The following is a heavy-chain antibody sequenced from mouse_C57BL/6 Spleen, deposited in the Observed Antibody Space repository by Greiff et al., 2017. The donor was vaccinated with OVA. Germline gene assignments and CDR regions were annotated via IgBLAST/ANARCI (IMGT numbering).Heavy chain of an antibody. CDR1: GYAFTNYL. CDR3: ARTSTVVATSCYY. Sequence: QVQLQQSGAELVRPGTSVKVSCKASGYAFTNYLIEWVKQRPGQGLEWIGVINPGSGVTNYNEKFKGKATLTADKSSSTAYMQLSSLTSEDSAVYFCARTSTVVATSCYYWGQGTTLTVAS. V-gene: IGHV1-54*01. CDR2: INPGSGVT. J-gene: IGHJ2*01. D-gene: IGHD1-1*01.